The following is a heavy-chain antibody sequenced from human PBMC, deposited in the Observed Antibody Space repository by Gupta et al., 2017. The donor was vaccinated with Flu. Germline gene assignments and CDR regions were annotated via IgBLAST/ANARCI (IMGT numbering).Heavy chain of an antibody. V-gene: IGHV4-38-2*01. CDR2: IYHSGST. D-gene: IGHD6-19*01. CDR1: GYSISSGYN. J-gene: IGHJ5*02. Sequence: QVQLQESGPGLVKPSETLSLTCAVSGYSISSGYNWGWIRQPPGKGLEWIGSIYHSGSTYYNPSLKSRVTISVDTSKNQFSLKLSSVTAADTAVYYCARLSGAGPTMGRFDPWGQGTLVTVSS. CDR3: ARLSGAGPTMGRFDP.